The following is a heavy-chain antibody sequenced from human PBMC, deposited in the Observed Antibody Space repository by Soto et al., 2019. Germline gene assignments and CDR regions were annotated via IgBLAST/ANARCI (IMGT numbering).Heavy chain of an antibody. D-gene: IGHD1-1*01. V-gene: IGHV2-5*01. CDR3: AHRPPGTTDDLFDY. CDR1: GFSLSTSAVG. Sequence: SGPTLVNPTQTLTLTCTFSGFSLSTSAVGVGWSRQPPGKAPQCLALIYWNDYKRYSPSLKSSLTITKDTSKNQVVLTMTNMDPLHTAPDYCAHRPPGTTDDLFDYWGRGTLVAGSS. J-gene: IGHJ4*02. CDR2: IYWNDYK.